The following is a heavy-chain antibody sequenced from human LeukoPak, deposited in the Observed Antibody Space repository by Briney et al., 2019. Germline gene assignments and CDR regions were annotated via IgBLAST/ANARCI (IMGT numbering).Heavy chain of an antibody. CDR2: INPNSGGT. V-gene: IGHV1-2*02. CDR1: GYTFTGYY. J-gene: IGHJ5*02. CDR3: GKAGVVVAATTWFDP. D-gene: IGHD2-15*01. Sequence: GASVKVSCKASGYTFTGYYMHWVRQAPGQGLEWMGWINPNSGGTNYAQKFQGRVTMTRDTSISTAYMELGRLRADDTAVYYCGKAGVVVAATTWFDPWGKGTLVTVSS.